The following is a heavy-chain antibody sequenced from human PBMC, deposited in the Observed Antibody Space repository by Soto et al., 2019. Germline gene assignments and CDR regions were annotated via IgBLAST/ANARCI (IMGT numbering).Heavy chain of an antibody. CDR1: GFTFSGYG. Sequence: QVQLVESGGGVVQPGRSLRLSCAASGFTFSGYGMHWVRQAPGKGLEWVAVISYDGTKKYYADSMKGRFTISRDDSKNTLYLQMNSLRPEDTVVYYGAKDLGAGYSYLEYWGQGTLVTVSS. D-gene: IGHD5-18*01. CDR3: AKDLGAGYSYLEY. J-gene: IGHJ4*02. V-gene: IGHV3-30*18. CDR2: ISYDGTKK.